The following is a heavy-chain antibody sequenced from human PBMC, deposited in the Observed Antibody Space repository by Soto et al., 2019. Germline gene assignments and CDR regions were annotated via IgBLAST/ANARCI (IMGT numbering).Heavy chain of an antibody. V-gene: IGHV4-31*03. CDR2: IYYSGST. J-gene: IGHJ5*02. CDR1: GGSISSGGYY. CDR3: ARSVRGVIIIWFDP. Sequence: SETLSLTCTVSGGSISSGGYYWSWIRQHPGKGLEWIGYIYYSGSTYYNPSLKSRVTISVDTSKNQFSLKLSSVTAADTAVCYCARSVRGVIIIWFDPWGQGTLVTVS. D-gene: IGHD3-10*01.